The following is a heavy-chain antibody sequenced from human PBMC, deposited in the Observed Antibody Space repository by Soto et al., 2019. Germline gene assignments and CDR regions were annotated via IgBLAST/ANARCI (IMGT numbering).Heavy chain of an antibody. D-gene: IGHD3-22*01. CDR3: ARVGYDHTFDY. J-gene: IGHJ4*02. V-gene: IGHV4-30-2*01. CDR2: IYHSGST. CDR1: GGSISSGGYS. Sequence: TSETLSLTCAVSGGSISSGGYSWSWIRQPPGKGLEWIGYIYHSGSTYYNPSLKSRVTISVDRSKNQFSLKLSSVTAADTAVYYCARVGYDHTFDYWGQGTLVTVSS.